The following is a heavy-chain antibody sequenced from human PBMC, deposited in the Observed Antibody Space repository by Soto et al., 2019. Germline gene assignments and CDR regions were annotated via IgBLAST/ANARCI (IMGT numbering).Heavy chain of an antibody. CDR1: GGSFSGYY. Sequence: SETLSLTCAVYGGSFSGYYWGWIRQPPGKGLEWIGEINHSGSTNYNPSLKSRVTISVDTSKNQFSLKLSSVTAADTAVYYCAGTRSVLEWSHSLVDPWGQGTPVTVSS. J-gene: IGHJ5*02. V-gene: IGHV4-34*01. D-gene: IGHD3-3*01. CDR3: AGTRSVLEWSHSLVDP. CDR2: INHSGST.